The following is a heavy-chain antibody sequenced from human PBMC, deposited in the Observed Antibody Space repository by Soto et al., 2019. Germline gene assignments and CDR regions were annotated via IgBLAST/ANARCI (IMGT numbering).Heavy chain of an antibody. V-gene: IGHV3-30*18. CDR1: GFTFSSYG. D-gene: IGHD6-25*01. Sequence: GGSLRLSCAASGFTFSSYGMHWVRQAPGKGLEWVAVISYDGSNKYYADSVKGRFTISRDNSKNTLYLQMNSLRAEDTAVYYCAKGRGLGGYYYYYYGMDVWGQGTTVTVSS. CDR3: AKGRGLGGYYYYYYGMDV. J-gene: IGHJ6*02. CDR2: ISYDGSNK.